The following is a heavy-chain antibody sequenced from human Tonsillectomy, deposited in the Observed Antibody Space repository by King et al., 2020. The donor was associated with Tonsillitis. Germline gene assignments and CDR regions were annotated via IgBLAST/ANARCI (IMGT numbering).Heavy chain of an antibody. J-gene: IGHJ4*02. CDR1: GFTFNSHW. CDR2: INPDGSEE. D-gene: IGHD1-26*01. CDR3: ARDGRLLFY. Sequence: VQLVESGGGLVQPGGSLRLSCTASGFTFNSHWMSWVRQAPGKGLEYVANINPDGSEENYVDPVKGRFTIFRDNAKNSLYLQMYSLRAEDTAVYYCARDGRLLFYWGQGTLVTVSS. V-gene: IGHV3-7*01.